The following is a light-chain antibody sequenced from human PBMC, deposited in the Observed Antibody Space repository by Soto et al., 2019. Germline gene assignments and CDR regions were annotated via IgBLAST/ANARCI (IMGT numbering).Light chain of an antibody. V-gene: IGKV3-15*01. CDR2: GAS. J-gene: IGKJ1*01. CDR3: QQYNKWPRT. Sequence: IVLTQSPGTLSLSPGERATLSCRASQSVSSNLAWYQQKPGQAPRLLIYGASTRATDIPARISGSGSGTEFTLTISSLQSEDCAVYYCQQYNKWPRTFGQGTKVDIK. CDR1: QSVSSN.